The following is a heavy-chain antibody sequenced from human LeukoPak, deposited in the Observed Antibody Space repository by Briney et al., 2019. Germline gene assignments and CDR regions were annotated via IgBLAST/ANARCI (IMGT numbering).Heavy chain of an antibody. CDR3: ARGPWGTNFDY. D-gene: IGHD3-16*01. CDR1: GGSISTYY. V-gene: IGHV4-59*01. CDR2: IYYSGST. J-gene: IGHJ4*02. Sequence: ESSETLSLTCTVSGGSISTYYWSWIRQPPGKGLEWIGYIYYSGSTNYNPSLKSRVTISLDTSKNQFSLKLSSVTAADTAVYYCARGPWGTNFDYWGQGTLVTVSS.